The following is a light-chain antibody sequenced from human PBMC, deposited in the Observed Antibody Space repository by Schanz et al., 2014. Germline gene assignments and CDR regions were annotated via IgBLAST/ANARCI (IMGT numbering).Light chain of an antibody. V-gene: IGLV2-14*01. CDR3: SSFTTTDTWV. Sequence: QSALTQPASVSGSPGQSITISCTGTNSDVGGYNHVSWYQQYPGKAPKLMIYDVNNRPSGVPDRFSGSKSGNTASLTVSGLQAEDEADYYCSSFTTTDTWVFGGGTKLTVL. CDR1: NSDVGGYNH. CDR2: DVN. J-gene: IGLJ3*02.